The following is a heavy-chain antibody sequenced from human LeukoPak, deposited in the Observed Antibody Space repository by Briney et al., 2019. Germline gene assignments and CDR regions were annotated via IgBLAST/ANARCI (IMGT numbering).Heavy chain of an antibody. CDR3: ARGRYYYDSSGYWGDLP. D-gene: IGHD3-22*01. CDR2: IYYSGST. Sequence: SETLSLTCTVSGGSISSSSYYWGWIRQPPGKGLEWIGSIYYSGSTYYNPSLKSRVTISVDTSKNQFSLKLSSVTAADTAVYYCARGRYYYDSSGYWGDLPWGQGTLVTVSS. V-gene: IGHV4-39*07. CDR1: GGSISSSSYY. J-gene: IGHJ4*02.